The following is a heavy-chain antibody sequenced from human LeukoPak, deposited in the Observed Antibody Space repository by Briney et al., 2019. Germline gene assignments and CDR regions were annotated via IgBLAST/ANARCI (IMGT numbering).Heavy chain of an antibody. Sequence: GGSLRLSCAASGFTFSDHYMDWVRQAPGKGLEWVGRTRNKANSYTTEYAASVKGRFTISRDDSKNSLYLQMNSLKTEDTAVYYCARPKRGHFDYWGQGTLVTVSS. J-gene: IGHJ4*02. V-gene: IGHV3-72*01. CDR1: GFTFSDHY. CDR3: ARPKRGHFDY. CDR2: TRNKANSYTT. D-gene: IGHD3-10*01.